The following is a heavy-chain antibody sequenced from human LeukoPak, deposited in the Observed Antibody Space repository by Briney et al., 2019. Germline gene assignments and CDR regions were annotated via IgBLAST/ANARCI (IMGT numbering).Heavy chain of an antibody. CDR3: ARLYSYDDY. V-gene: IGHV4-59*01. D-gene: IGHD5-18*01. Sequence: SETLSLTCTVSGGSISSYYWSWIRQPPGKGLEWIGYIYYSGSTNYNPSLKSRVTISVDTSKNQFSLKLSSVTAADTAVYYCARLYSYDDYWGQGTLVTVSS. CDR2: IYYSGST. CDR1: GGSISSYY. J-gene: IGHJ4*02.